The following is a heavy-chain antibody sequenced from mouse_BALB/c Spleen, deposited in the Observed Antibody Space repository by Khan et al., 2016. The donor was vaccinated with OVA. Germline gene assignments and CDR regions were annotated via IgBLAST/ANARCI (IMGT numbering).Heavy chain of an antibody. Sequence: QVTLKESGPGILQPSQTLSLTCSFSGFSLSTSGMGVSWIRQPSGKGLEWLAPIYWDDDKRYNLSLESRLTISKDTSSNQVFLTITSVDTSDTASHLCTRREVATVVAGYGYCAMGYWGQGTSVTVSS. CDR1: GFSLSTSGMG. J-gene: IGHJ4*01. CDR3: TRREVATVVAGYGYCAMGY. D-gene: IGHD1-1*01. V-gene: IGHV8-12*01. CDR2: IYWDDDK.